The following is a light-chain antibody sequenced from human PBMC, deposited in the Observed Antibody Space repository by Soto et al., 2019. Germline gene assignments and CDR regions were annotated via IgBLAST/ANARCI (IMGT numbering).Light chain of an antibody. CDR2: EVS. V-gene: IGLV2-14*01. CDR3: LSKTSSISYV. CDR1: TSDVGGYNY. Sequence: QSVLTQPASVSGSPGQSITISCTGTTSDVGGYNYVSWYQQHPGKVPKLLIHEVSNRPSGVSNRFSGSKSGNTASLTISVLQAEDEADYYCLSKTSSISYVFGTGTKLTVL. J-gene: IGLJ1*01.